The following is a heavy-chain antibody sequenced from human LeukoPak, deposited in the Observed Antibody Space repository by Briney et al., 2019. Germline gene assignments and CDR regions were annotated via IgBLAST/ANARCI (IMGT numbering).Heavy chain of an antibody. Sequence: ETLSLTCAVYGGSFSGYYWSWIRQPPGKGLEWVSAISGSGGSTYYADSVKGRFTISRDNSKNTLYLQMNSLRAEDTAVYYCAKDPRGVIPRGWFDPWGQGTLVTVSS. V-gene: IGHV3-23*01. D-gene: IGHD3-10*01. CDR1: GGSFSGYY. CDR3: AKDPRGVIPRGWFDP. CDR2: ISGSGGST. J-gene: IGHJ5*02.